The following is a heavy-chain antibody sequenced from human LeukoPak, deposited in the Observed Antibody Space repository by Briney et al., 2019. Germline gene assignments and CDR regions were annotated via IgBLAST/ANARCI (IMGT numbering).Heavy chain of an antibody. J-gene: IGHJ4*02. Sequence: SETLSLTFAVYGGSFSGYYWSWIRQPPGKGLEWIGEINHSGSTNYNPSLKSRVTISVDTSKNQFSLKLSSVTAADTAVYYCARADIDCSGGSCYSGIDYWGQGTLVTVSS. CDR1: GGSFSGYY. CDR2: INHSGST. CDR3: ARADIDCSGGSCYSGIDY. V-gene: IGHV4-34*01. D-gene: IGHD2-15*01.